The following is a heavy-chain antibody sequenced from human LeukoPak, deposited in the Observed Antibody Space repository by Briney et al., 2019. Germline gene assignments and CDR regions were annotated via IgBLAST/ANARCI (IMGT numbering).Heavy chain of an antibody. D-gene: IGHD1-7*01. J-gene: IGHJ6*03. CDR3: ARGMQEITATTPYYYYYYMDV. V-gene: IGHV1-2*02. CDR1: GYTFNDYY. CDR2: INPNSAGT. Sequence: GASVKVSCKASGYTFNDYYIHWVRQAPGHGLEWMGWINPNSAGTNYAQMFQGRVTMTRDTSISIAYMELSRLRPDDTAVYYCARGMQEITATTPYYYYYYMDVWGKGTTVTVSS.